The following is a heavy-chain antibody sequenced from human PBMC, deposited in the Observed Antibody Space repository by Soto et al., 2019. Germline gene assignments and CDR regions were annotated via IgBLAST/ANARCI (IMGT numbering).Heavy chain of an antibody. CDR3: ASTAVWKNAFEI. CDR2: IESGGSI. J-gene: IGHJ3*02. D-gene: IGHD3-16*01. Sequence: VQLVESGGGLMQPGGSLRLSCAASGVTVNTNYMSWVRQSPGKGLEWVSLIESGGSIYYADSVKGRFTISRDNFKNTLSLQMNSLRVEDTAVYYCASTAVWKNAFEIWGQGTLVSVSS. CDR1: GVTVNTNY. V-gene: IGHV3-53*01.